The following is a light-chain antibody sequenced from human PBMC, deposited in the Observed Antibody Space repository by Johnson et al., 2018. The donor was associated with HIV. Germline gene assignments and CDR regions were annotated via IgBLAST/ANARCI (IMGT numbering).Light chain of an antibody. CDR1: SSNIGNNY. CDR2: DNN. V-gene: IGLV1-51*01. J-gene: IGLJ1*01. Sequence: QAVLTQPPSVSAAPGQKVAISCSGSSSNIGNNYVSWYQQVPGTAPKLLIYDNNRRPSGIPDRFSGSKSGSLATLGITGLPPGDEADYSCGTWDTSLSAMGLGTGTKVTVL. CDR3: GTWDTSLSAMG.